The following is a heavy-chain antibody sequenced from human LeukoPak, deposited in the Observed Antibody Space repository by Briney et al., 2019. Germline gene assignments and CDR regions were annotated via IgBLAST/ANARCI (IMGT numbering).Heavy chain of an antibody. V-gene: IGHV4-39*01. D-gene: IGHD5-18*01. CDR1: GGSISSGGYY. Sequence: SETLSLTCTVSGGSISSGGYYWSWIRQPPGKGLEWIGSIYYSGSTYYNPSLKSRVTISVDTSKNQFSLKLSSVTAADTAVYYCARRAMDYYYYGMDVWGQGTTVTVSS. J-gene: IGHJ6*02. CDR2: IYYSGST. CDR3: ARRAMDYYYYGMDV.